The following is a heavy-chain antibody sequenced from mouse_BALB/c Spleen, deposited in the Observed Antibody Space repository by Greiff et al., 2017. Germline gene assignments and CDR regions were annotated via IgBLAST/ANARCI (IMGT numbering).Heavy chain of an antibody. V-gene: IGHV8-8-1*01. CDR2: IGSDDSK. CDR1: GFSLSTYGTA. D-gene: IGHD4-1*01. CDR3: ANRAGTGNCFDL. Sequence: QVTLQVSGPGILQPSQTLSLSCTSSGFSLSTYGTAVKWLRQPPGQGLEWLVQIGSDDSKLYNPFLKSRIPISKDTSNNQVFLKITSVDTEDSATYYCANRAGTGNCFDLGGQGTTLTV. J-gene: IGHJ2*01.